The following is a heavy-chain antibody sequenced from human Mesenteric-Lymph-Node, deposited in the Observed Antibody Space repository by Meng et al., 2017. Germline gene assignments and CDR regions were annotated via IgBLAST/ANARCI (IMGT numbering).Heavy chain of an antibody. D-gene: IGHD1-26*01. J-gene: IGHJ4*02. V-gene: IGHV1-69*06. CDR1: GGFFSNDA. Sequence: QVQVLEWGAVENTPWSLLKVSGKSSGGFFSNDAICWLRQAPGQGVEWMGGIIPVCGTANYAQKFRGRVTTAAEKSTTTAYKVLSSRRSETTAVYCWARGGGATFSSDYWGQGTLVTVSS. CDR2: IIPVCGTA. CDR3: ARGGGATFSSDY.